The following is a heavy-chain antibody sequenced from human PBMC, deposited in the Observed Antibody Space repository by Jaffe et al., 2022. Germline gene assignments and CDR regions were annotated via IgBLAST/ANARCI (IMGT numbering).Heavy chain of an antibody. Sequence: QVQLVESGGGVVQPGGSLRLSCAASGFTFSSYGMHWVRQAPGKGLEWVAFIRYDGSNKYYADSVKGRFTISRDNSKNTLYLQMNSLRAEDTAVYYCAKDIAAAGTGYFQHWGQGTLVTVSS. CDR3: AKDIAAAGTGYFQH. CDR1: GFTFSSYG. V-gene: IGHV3-30*02. J-gene: IGHJ1*01. D-gene: IGHD6-13*01. CDR2: IRYDGSNK.